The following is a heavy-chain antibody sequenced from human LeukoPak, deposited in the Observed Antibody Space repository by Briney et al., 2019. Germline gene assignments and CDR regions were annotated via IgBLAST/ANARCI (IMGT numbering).Heavy chain of an antibody. Sequence: GESLKISCKGSGYSFTSYWIGWVRQMPGKGLEWMGIIYPGDSDTRYSPSFQGQVTISADKSISTAYLQWSSLKASDTAMYYCARRRSVVVPAASSYDAFDIWGQGTMVTVSS. J-gene: IGHJ3*02. CDR1: GYSFTSYW. D-gene: IGHD2-2*01. CDR3: ARRRSVVVPAASSYDAFDI. V-gene: IGHV5-51*01. CDR2: IYPGDSDT.